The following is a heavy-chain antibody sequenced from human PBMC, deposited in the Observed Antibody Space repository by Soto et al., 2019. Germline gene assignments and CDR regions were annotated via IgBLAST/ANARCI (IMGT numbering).Heavy chain of an antibody. Sequence: GGSLRLSCAASGFTFSSYAMSWVRQAPGKGLEWVSAISGSGGSTYYADSVKGRFTISRDNSKNTLYLQMNSLRAEDTAVYYCAKDLLGYLISFFDYWGQGTTLPRDAFNIWGQGTMVTVSS. D-gene: IGHD1-7*01. CDR1: GFTFSSYA. J-gene: IGHJ3*02. V-gene: IGHV3-23*01. CDR3: AKDLLGYLISFFDYWGQGTTLPRDAFNI. CDR2: ISGSGGST.